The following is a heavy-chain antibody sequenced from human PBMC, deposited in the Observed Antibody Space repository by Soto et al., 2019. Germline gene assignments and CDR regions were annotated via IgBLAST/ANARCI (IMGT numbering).Heavy chain of an antibody. CDR2: ISSSGSTI. D-gene: IGHD5-12*01. J-gene: IGHJ4*02. Sequence: GGSLRLSCAASGFTFSDYYMSWIRQAPGKGLEWVSYISSSGSTIYYADSVKGRLTISRDNAKNSLYLQMNSLRAEDTAVYYCATVYSGYEYYFDYWGQGTLVTVSS. CDR3: ATVYSGYEYYFDY. V-gene: IGHV3-11*01. CDR1: GFTFSDYY.